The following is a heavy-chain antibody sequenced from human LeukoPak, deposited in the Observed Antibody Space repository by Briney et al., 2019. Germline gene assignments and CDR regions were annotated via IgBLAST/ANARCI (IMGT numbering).Heavy chain of an antibody. D-gene: IGHD6-19*01. Sequence: PSETLSLTCTVSGGSISSGGYYWSWIRQHPGNGLEWIGYIYYSGSTYYNPSLKSRVTISVDTSKNQFSLKLSSVTAADTAVYYCARAAGSPPYWYFDLWGRGTLVTVSS. J-gene: IGHJ2*01. CDR3: ARAAGSPPYWYFDL. CDR1: GGSISSGGYY. V-gene: IGHV4-31*03. CDR2: IYYSGST.